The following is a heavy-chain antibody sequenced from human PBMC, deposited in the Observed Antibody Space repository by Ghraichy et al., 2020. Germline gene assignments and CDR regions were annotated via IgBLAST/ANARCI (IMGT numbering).Heavy chain of an antibody. D-gene: IGHD3-3*01. J-gene: IGHJ4*02. V-gene: IGHV1-58*02. CDR2: IVVGSGNT. CDR3: AAGADFWSGDYFDY. Sequence: KVSCKASGFTFTSSAMQWVRQARGQRLEWIGWIVVGSGNTNYAQKFQERVTITRDMSTSTAYMELSSLRSEDTAVYYCAAGADFWSGDYFDYWGQGTLVTVSS. CDR1: GFTFTSSA.